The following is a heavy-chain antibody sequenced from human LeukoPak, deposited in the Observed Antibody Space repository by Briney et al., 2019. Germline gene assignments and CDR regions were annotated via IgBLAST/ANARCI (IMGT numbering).Heavy chain of an antibody. CDR3: AKDYSSGYYYDY. J-gene: IGHJ4*02. V-gene: IGHV3-23*01. CDR2: ISGSGDST. CDR1: GFTFSRYA. Sequence: GGSLRLSCAASGFTFSRYAMSWVRQAPGKGLEWVSSISGSGDSTYYADSVKGRFTISRDNSKNTLYLQMNSLRAEDTAVYYCAKDYSSGYYYDYWGQGTLVTVSS. D-gene: IGHD3-22*01.